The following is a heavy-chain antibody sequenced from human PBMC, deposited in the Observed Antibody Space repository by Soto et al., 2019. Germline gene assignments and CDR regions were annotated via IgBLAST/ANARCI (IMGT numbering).Heavy chain of an antibody. CDR3: ARGSGYYSFDY. J-gene: IGHJ4*02. Sequence: GGSLRLSCAASGFTFSSHTMNWVRQAPGKGLEWVSCISSSSSYIYYADSVKGRFNISRDNAKNSLYLQMNSLRAEDTAVYYCARGSGYYSFDYWGQGTLVTVSS. V-gene: IGHV3-21*01. CDR2: ISSSSSYI. CDR1: GFTFSSHT. D-gene: IGHD3-22*01.